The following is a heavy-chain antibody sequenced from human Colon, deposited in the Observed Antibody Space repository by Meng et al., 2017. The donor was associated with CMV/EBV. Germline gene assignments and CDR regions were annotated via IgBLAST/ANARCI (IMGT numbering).Heavy chain of an antibody. CDR3: PRGQDFVVVPTPKNFFDP. D-gene: IGHD2-2*01. J-gene: IGHJ5*02. CDR1: GFSFSIDS. CDR2: ISSAGIYT. Sequence: GESLKISCAASGFSFSIDSMNWVRQAPGKGLEWIATISSAGIYTYYAASVKGRFTISRDNAKSTVFLQMNSLRAEDTAVYYCPRGQDFVVVPTPKNFFDPWGQGTLVTVSS. V-gene: IGHV3-21*06.